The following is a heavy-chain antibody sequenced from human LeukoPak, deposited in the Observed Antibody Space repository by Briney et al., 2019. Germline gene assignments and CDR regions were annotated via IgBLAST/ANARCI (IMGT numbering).Heavy chain of an antibody. CDR3: ARDGGGSAWAFDL. J-gene: IGHJ4*02. D-gene: IGHD2-15*01. Sequence: GGSLRLSCAASPFTFLSFEMNWVRQAPGKGLEWVAYISSSGDKKDYADSVKGRFTVSRDNAKNSVYLQVNSLRVEDTALYFCARDGGGSAWAFDLWGQGTLVTVSS. CDR2: ISSSGDKK. V-gene: IGHV3-48*03. CDR1: PFTFLSFE.